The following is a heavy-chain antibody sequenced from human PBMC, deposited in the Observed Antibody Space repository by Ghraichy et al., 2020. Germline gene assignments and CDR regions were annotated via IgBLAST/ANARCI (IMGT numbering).Heavy chain of an antibody. CDR2: IRSKANSYAT. D-gene: IGHD5-12*01. V-gene: IGHV3-73*01. CDR1: GFTFSGSA. Sequence: GGSLRLSCAASGFTFSGSAMHWVRQASGKGLEWVGRIRSKANSYATAYAASVKGSFTISRDDSKNTAYLQMNSLKTEDTAVYYCTRQIGGYDWNYYYYYGMDVWGQGTTVTVSS. J-gene: IGHJ6*02. CDR3: TRQIGGYDWNYYYYYGMDV.